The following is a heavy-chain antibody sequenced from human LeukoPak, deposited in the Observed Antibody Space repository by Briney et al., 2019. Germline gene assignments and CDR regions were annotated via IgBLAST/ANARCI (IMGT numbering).Heavy chain of an antibody. J-gene: IGHJ6*02. CDR1: GFTFSSYA. CDR2: ISYDGSNK. D-gene: IGHD2-8*01. V-gene: IGHV3-30*04. CDR3: ARVLMVYAPPPYGMDV. Sequence: GGSLRLSCAASGFTFSSYAMHWVRQAPGKGLEWVAVISYDGSNKYYADSVKGRFTISRDNAKNSLYLQMNSLRAEDTAVYYCARVLMVYAPPPYGMDVWGQGTTVTVSS.